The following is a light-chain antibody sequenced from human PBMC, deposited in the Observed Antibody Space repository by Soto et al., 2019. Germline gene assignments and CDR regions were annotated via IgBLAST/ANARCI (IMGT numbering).Light chain of an antibody. Sequence: EIVMTQSPATLSVSPGERATLSCRASQSVSSNLAWYQQKFGQAPRLLIYGASTRATGIPARFSGRGSGTEFTLTISSLQSEAFAVYYCQQYNNWPPYTFGQGTKLEIK. J-gene: IGKJ2*01. CDR3: QQYNNWPPYT. CDR1: QSVSSN. CDR2: GAS. V-gene: IGKV3-15*01.